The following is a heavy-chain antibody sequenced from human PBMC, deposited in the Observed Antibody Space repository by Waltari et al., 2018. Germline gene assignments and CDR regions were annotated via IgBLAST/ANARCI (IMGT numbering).Heavy chain of an antibody. V-gene: IGHV4-34*01. CDR1: GGSFSGYY. CDR3: ARAGYSSRAVYFDY. CDR2: INHSGST. J-gene: IGHJ4*02. Sequence: QVQLQQWGAGLLKPSETLSLTCAVYGGSFSGYYWSWIRQPPGKGLEWIGEINHSGSTNYNPSLKSRVNISVDTSKNQFSLKLSSVTAADTAVYYCARAGYSSRAVYFDYWGQGTLVTVSS. D-gene: IGHD6-13*01.